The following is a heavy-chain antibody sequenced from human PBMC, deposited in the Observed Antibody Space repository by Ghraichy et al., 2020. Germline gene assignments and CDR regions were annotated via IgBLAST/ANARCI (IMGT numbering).Heavy chain of an antibody. CDR3: AKRGAASAATSWFDP. D-gene: IGHD2-15*01. CDR2: ISGSGDNT. Sequence: GGSLRLSCTASGFTFNSYAMSWVRQAPGKGLEWVSDISGSGDNTYYAQSVKGRFTISRDNSKNTLYLQMNSLRADDTAVYCAKRGAASAATSWFDPSGQGTLVVVSS. J-gene: IGHJ5*02. V-gene: IGHV3-23*01. CDR1: GFTFNSYA.